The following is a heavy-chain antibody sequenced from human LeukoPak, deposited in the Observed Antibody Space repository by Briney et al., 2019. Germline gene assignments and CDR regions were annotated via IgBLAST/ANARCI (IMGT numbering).Heavy chain of an antibody. V-gene: IGHV1-18*04. CDR1: GYTFTSYG. J-gene: IGHJ5*02. CDR2: ISAYNGKT. D-gene: IGHD3-9*01. Sequence: ASVKVSCKASGYTFTSYGISWVRQAPGQGLEWMGWISAYNGKTNYAQKLQGRVTMTTDTSTSTAYMELRSLRSDDTAVYYCARGVFFDWLLEEYNWFDPWGQGTLVTVSS. CDR3: ARGVFFDWLLEEYNWFDP.